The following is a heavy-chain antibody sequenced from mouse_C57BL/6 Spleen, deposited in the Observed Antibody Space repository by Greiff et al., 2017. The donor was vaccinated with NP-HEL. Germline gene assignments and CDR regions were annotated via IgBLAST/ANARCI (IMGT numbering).Heavy chain of an antibody. CDR2: ISSGGDYI. CDR3: TRDKDYGSSGGYFDY. J-gene: IGHJ2*01. V-gene: IGHV5-9-1*02. CDR1: GFTFSSYA. Sequence: EVHLVESGEGLVKPGGSLKLSCAASGFTFSSYAMSWVRQTPEKRLEWVAYISSGGDYIYYADTVKGRFTISRDNARNTLYLQMSSLKSEDTAMYYCTRDKDYGSSGGYFDYWGQGTTLTVSS. D-gene: IGHD1-1*01.